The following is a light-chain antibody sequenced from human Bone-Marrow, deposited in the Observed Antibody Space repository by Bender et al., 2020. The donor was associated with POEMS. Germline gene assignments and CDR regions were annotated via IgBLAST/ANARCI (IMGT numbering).Light chain of an antibody. CDR2: DVS. CDR3: SAFAGTNAPV. Sequence: QSVLTQPPSVSGAPGQRVTISCTGSSSNTGSGYDINWYQHLPGTAPKLLIYDVSRRPSGISRRFSGSKSGNTASLTISGLQTDDEADYYCSAFAGTNAPVFGGGTLLTVL. V-gene: IGLV1-40*01. CDR1: SSNTGSGYD. J-gene: IGLJ7*01.